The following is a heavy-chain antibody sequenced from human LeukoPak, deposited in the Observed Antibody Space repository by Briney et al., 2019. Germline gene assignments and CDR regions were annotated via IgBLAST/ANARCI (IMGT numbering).Heavy chain of an antibody. V-gene: IGHV4-34*01. CDR1: GGSISGYY. CDR3: ARGAVVTAIPYFHH. D-gene: IGHD2-21*02. CDR2: INHSGST. Sequence: SETLSLTCAVYGGSISGYYWSWIRHPPGKGLEWIGEINHSGSTNYNPSLKSRVTISVDTSKNQFSLKLSSVTAADTAVYYCARGAVVTAIPYFHHWGQGTLVTVSS. J-gene: IGHJ1*01.